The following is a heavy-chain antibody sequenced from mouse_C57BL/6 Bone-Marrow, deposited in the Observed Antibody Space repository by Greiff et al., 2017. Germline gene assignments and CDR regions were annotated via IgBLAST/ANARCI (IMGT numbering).Heavy chain of an antibody. Sequence: VQLQQSGPVLVKPGASVKMSCKASGYTFTDYYMNWVKQSHGKSLEWIGVINPYNGGTSYNQKFKGKATLTVDKSSSTAYMELNSLTSEDSAVYYCARSMGRKGFDYWGQGTTLTVSS. CDR2: INPYNGGT. V-gene: IGHV1-19*01. CDR1: GYTFTDYY. CDR3: ARSMGRKGFDY. J-gene: IGHJ2*01. D-gene: IGHD1-1*01.